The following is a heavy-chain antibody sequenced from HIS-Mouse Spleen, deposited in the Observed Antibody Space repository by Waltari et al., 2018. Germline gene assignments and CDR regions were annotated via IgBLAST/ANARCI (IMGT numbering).Heavy chain of an antibody. CDR2: ISYDGSNK. Sequence: QVQLVESGGGVVQPGRSRRLPCGASGCTFGSYSMTWVLPAPGKGLEWVAVISYDGSNKYYADSVKGRFTISRDNSKNTLYLQMNSLRAEDTAVYYCARASVVGSGHFDYWGQGTLVTVSS. J-gene: IGHJ4*02. D-gene: IGHD6-19*01. V-gene: IGHV3-30-3*01. CDR1: GCTFGSYS. CDR3: ARASVVGSGHFDY.